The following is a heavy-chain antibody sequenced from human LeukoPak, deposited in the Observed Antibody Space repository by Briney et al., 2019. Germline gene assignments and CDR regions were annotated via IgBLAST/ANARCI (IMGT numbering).Heavy chain of an antibody. V-gene: IGHV4-61*02. CDR3: ARNEYGDYVYFQH. Sequence: SETLSLTCTVSGGSISSGSYYWSWIRPPAGKGLEWIGRIYISGSINYNPSLEGRVTMSVDTSKNQFSLKLRSVSAAHTAVYYCARNEYGDYVYFQHWGQGTLVTVSA. J-gene: IGHJ1*01. CDR2: IYISGSI. CDR1: GGSISSGSYY. D-gene: IGHD4-17*01.